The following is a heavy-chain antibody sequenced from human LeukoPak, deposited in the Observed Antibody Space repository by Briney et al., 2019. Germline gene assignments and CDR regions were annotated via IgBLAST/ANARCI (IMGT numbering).Heavy chain of an antibody. J-gene: IGHJ4*02. CDR2: ISSSGSTI. CDR3: ARDSIFFSSGWHVGPD. CDR1: GLTFSSYE. D-gene: IGHD6-19*01. Sequence: PGGSLRLSCAASGLTFSSYEMNWVRQAPGKGLEWVSYISSSGSTIYYADSVKGRFTISRDNAKNSLYLQMNSLRAEDTAVYCCARDSIFFSSGWHVGPDWGEGTLVTVSS. V-gene: IGHV3-48*03.